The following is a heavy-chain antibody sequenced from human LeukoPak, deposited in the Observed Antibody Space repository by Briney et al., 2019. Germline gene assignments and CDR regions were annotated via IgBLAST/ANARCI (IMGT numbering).Heavy chain of an antibody. D-gene: IGHD6-13*01. V-gene: IGHV3-21*01. Sequence: GGSLRLSCAASGFTFSTYSMNWVRQAPGKGLEWVSFISSSSNYVYYADSVKGRFTISRDNAKNSLYLQMSSLRAEDTAVYYCARDPQGYSSSWFDYWGQGTLVTVSS. CDR3: ARDPQGYSSSWFDY. J-gene: IGHJ4*02. CDR1: GFTFSTYS. CDR2: ISSSSNYV.